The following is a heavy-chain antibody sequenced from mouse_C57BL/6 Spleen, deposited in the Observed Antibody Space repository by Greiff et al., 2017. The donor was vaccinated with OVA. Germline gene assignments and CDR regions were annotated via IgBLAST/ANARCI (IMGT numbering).Heavy chain of an antibody. Sequence: VQLQQPGAELVKPGASVKMSCKASGYTFTSYWITWVKQRPGQGLEWIGDIYPGSGSTNYNEKFKSKATLTVDTSSSTAYMQLSSLTSEDSAVYYCARVDYGSRDFDYWGQGTTLTVSS. CDR2: IYPGSGST. CDR1: GYTFTSYW. J-gene: IGHJ2*01. V-gene: IGHV1-55*01. CDR3: ARVDYGSRDFDY. D-gene: IGHD1-1*01.